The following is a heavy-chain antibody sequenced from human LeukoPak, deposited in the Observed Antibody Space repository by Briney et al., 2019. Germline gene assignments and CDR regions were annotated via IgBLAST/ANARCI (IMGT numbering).Heavy chain of an antibody. J-gene: IGHJ4*02. V-gene: IGHV3-7*01. CDR3: LIGTYGDY. CDR1: GFTFSTHW. D-gene: IGHD2-15*01. CDR2: INQDGSNK. Sequence: PGGSLRLSFEVSGFTFSTHWMTWVRQAPGKGLEWLANINQDGSNKYYVDSVRGRFTISRDNAKNSLYLQMNSLRAEDTAFYYCLIGTYGDYWGQGTLVTVSS.